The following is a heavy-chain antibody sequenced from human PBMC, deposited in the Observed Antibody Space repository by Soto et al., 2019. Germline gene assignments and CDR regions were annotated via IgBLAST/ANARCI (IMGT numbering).Heavy chain of an antibody. CDR3: AADRYDFWSGLSDYYYMDV. J-gene: IGHJ6*03. CDR2: IVVGSGNT. D-gene: IGHD3-3*01. CDR1: GFTFTSSA. V-gene: IGHV1-58*02. Sequence: ASVKVSCKASGFTFTSSAMQWVRQARGQRLEWIGWIVVGSGNTNYAQKFQERVTITRDMSTSTAYMELSSLRSEDTAVYYCAADRYDFWSGLSDYYYMDVWGKGTTVTVSS.